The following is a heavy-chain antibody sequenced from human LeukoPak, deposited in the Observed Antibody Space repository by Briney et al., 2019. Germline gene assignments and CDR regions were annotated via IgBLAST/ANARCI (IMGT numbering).Heavy chain of an antibody. CDR3: ARDREDSYGYVRFDC. D-gene: IGHD5-18*01. CDR2: ISSSGSTI. CDR1: GFIFSSYE. V-gene: IGHV3-48*03. J-gene: IGHJ4*02. Sequence: GSLRLSCAASGFIFSSYEMNWVRQAPGKGLEWVSYISSSGSTIYYADSVKGRFAISRDNAKNSLYLQMNSLRAEDTAVYYCARDREDSYGYVRFDCWGQGTLVTVSS.